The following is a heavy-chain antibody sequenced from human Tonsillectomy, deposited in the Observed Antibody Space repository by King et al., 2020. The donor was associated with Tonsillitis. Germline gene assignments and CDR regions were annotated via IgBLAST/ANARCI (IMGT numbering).Heavy chain of an antibody. J-gene: IGHJ3*02. D-gene: IGHD6-19*01. V-gene: IGHV1-69*09. CDR3: ARGLAVAAAFDI. Sequence: QLVQSGAEVKKPGSSVKVSCKTSGGTFSSYAIGWVRQAPGQGLEWIGRIIPVLDIVNYAQYFQGRVTITADKSTSTAYMELSSLRSEGTAVYYCARGLAVAAAFDIWGQGTMVTVSS. CDR2: IIPVLDIV. CDR1: GGTFSSYA.